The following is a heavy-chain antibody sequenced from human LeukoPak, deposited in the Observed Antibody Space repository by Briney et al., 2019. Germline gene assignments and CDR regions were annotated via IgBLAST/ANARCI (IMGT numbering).Heavy chain of an antibody. CDR3: AKADTVTLDY. CDR2: ITSGSHYI. Sequence: GGSLRLSCAVSGFTFNTYTMSWVRQAPGKGLEWVSSITSGSHYIYNADSVKGRFTISRDNAKNSLFLQMNSLRVEDTAVYYCAKADTVTLDYWGQGTLVTVSS. J-gene: IGHJ4*02. V-gene: IGHV3-21*01. CDR1: GFTFNTYT. D-gene: IGHD4-11*01.